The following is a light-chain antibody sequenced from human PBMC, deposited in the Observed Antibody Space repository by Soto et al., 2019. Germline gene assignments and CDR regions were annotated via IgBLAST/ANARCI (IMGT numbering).Light chain of an antibody. V-gene: IGLV2-23*01. CDR2: EGS. CDR1: RSDVGTYNL. Sequence: ALTQPASVSGSRGQSITFSCTVARSDVGTYNLVSWYQQHPNKTPKFIIYEGSKRPSGVSDRFSGSQSGNTASLTISGLQGDDEADYYCFSYAGGGIYVFGTGTKAPS. J-gene: IGLJ1*01. CDR3: FSYAGGGIYV.